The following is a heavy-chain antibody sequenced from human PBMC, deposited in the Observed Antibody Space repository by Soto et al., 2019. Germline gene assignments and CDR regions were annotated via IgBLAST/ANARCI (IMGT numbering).Heavy chain of an antibody. Sequence: QVQLWQSGAEVRKPGASVKVSCKASGYTFTNYGISWVRQAPGQGREWVGWISTYNGHPTSAQKLQGRVTMTTDTTKSTVYMELRTLRSDDTAVYYCARDWGQQWLAYGMDVWGQGTTVTVSS. CDR1: GYTFTNYG. CDR2: ISTYNGHP. D-gene: IGHD6-19*01. J-gene: IGHJ6*02. CDR3: ARDWGQQWLAYGMDV. V-gene: IGHV1-18*01.